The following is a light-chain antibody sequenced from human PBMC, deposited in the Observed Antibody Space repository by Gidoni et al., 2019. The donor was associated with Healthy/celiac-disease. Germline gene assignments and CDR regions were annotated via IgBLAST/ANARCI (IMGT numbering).Light chain of an antibody. CDR3: QQYGSSPT. Sequence: EIVLTQSPGTLSLSPGERATLSCRASQSVSSSHLAWYQQKPGQAPRLLIYGASSGATGLPDRFSGSGSGTDFTLTISRLEPEDFAVYYCQQYGSSPTFXXXTKVEIK. CDR2: GAS. V-gene: IGKV3-20*01. J-gene: IGKJ1*01. CDR1: QSVSSSH.